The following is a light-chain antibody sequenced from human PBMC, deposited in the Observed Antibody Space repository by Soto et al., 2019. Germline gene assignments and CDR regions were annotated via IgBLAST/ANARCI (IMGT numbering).Light chain of an antibody. CDR2: EVS. CDR3: SSYAASNNLGV. V-gene: IGLV2-8*01. Sequence: QSVLTQPPSASGSPGQSVTISCTGTRSDVGGYNYVSWYQQHPGKAPKLMIYEVSKRPSGVPDRFSASKSGNTASLTVSGLQAEDEADYYCSSYAASNNLGVFGTGTKVTV. CDR1: RSDVGGYNY. J-gene: IGLJ1*01.